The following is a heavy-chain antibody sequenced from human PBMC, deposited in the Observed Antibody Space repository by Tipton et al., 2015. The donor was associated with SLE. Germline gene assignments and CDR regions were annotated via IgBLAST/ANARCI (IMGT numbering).Heavy chain of an antibody. Sequence: TLSLTCTVSTGAISIYYWSWIRQPPGKGLEWIGYIYYTGSPHYNPSLEGRVTLSVDTSKKQFSLNLASVTAADTAIYYCARHSGSPYYFDFLGQGTLVTVPS. D-gene: IGHD1-26*01. V-gene: IGHV4-59*08. J-gene: IGHJ4*02. CDR1: TGAISIYY. CDR2: IYYTGSP. CDR3: ARHSGSPYYFDF.